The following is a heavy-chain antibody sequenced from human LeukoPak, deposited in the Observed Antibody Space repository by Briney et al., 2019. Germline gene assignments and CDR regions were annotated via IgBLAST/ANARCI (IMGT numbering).Heavy chain of an antibody. CDR3: AREGDGYNYDY. CDR2: IKEDGSEK. D-gene: IGHD5-24*01. Sequence: GGSLRLSCAASGFTFSSYGMNWVRQAPGKGLEWVANIKEDGSEKYYVDSVKGRFTISRDNAKNSLYLQMNSLRAEDTAVYYCAREGDGYNYDYWGQGTLVTVSS. J-gene: IGHJ4*02. CDR1: GFTFSSYG. V-gene: IGHV3-7*01.